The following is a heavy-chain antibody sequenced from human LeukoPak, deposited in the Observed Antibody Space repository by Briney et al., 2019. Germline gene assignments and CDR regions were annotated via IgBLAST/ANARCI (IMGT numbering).Heavy chain of an antibody. V-gene: IGHV3-21*01. Sequence: GGSLRLSCAASGFTFSSYAMSWVRQAPGKGLEWVSTIYFPGGDTYSADSVKGRFTISRDNAKNSLYLQMNSLRAEDTAVYYCARAAVRGVIRLDYWGQGTLVTVSS. D-gene: IGHD3-10*01. J-gene: IGHJ4*02. CDR1: GFTFSSYA. CDR2: IYFPGGDT. CDR3: ARAAVRGVIRLDY.